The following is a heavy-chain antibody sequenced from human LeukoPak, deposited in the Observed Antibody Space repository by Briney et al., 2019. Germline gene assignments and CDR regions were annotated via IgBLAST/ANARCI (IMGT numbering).Heavy chain of an antibody. J-gene: IGHJ6*03. V-gene: IGHV3-64*01. CDR2: ISSNGGST. Sequence: PGGSLRLSCAASGFTFSSYAMHWVRQAPGKGLEYVSAISSNGGSTYYANSVKGRFTISRDNSKNTLYLQMGSLRAEDMAVYYCARVRYYDSSGYYYSGFDYYMDVWGKGTTVTVSS. CDR1: GFTFSSYA. CDR3: ARVRYYDSSGYYYSGFDYYMDV. D-gene: IGHD3-22*01.